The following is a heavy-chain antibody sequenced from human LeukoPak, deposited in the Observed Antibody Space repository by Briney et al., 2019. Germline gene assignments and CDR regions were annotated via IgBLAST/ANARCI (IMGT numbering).Heavy chain of an antibody. V-gene: IGHV3-21*04. CDR1: GFTFSNTW. J-gene: IGHJ4*02. CDR2: ISGSSYYI. D-gene: IGHD6-13*01. CDR3: AKDGWGGSSWYQIDY. Sequence: GGSLRLSCAGSGFTFSNTWMSWVRQAPGKGLEWVSSISGSSYYIYYADSVKGRFTISRDNAKNSLYLQMNSLRAEDAAVYYCAKDGWGGSSWYQIDYWGQGTLVTVSS.